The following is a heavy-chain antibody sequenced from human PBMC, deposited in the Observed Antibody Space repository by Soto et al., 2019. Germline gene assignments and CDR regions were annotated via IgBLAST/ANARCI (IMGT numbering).Heavy chain of an antibody. D-gene: IGHD2-15*01. V-gene: IGHV3-15*01. CDR1: GFTFSNAW. CDR2: IKSKTDGGTT. CDR3: TALYCSGGSCYRGY. Sequence: PGGSLRLSCAASGFTFSNAWMIWVRQAPGKGLEWVGRIKSKTDGGTTDYAAPVKGRFTISRDDSKNTLYLQMNSLKTEDTAVYYCTALYCSGGSCYRGYWGQGTLVTVSS. J-gene: IGHJ4*02.